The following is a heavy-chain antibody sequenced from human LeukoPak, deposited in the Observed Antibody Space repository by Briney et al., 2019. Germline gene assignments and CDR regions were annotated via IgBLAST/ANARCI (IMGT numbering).Heavy chain of an antibody. J-gene: IGHJ5*02. Sequence: GGSLRLSCAASGFTFSSYAMSWVRQAPGKGLEWVSAISGSGGSTYYADSVRGRFTISRDNSKNTLYLQMNSLRAEDTAVYYCARDLGQYYDTSDNWFDPWGQGTLVTVSS. D-gene: IGHD3-22*01. CDR1: GFTFSSYA. V-gene: IGHV3-23*01. CDR3: ARDLGQYYDTSDNWFDP. CDR2: ISGSGGST.